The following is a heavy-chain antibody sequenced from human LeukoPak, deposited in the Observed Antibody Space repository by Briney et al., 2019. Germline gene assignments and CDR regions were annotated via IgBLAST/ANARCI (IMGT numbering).Heavy chain of an antibody. D-gene: IGHD3-10*01. V-gene: IGHV3-48*03. Sequence: GGSLRLSCAASGFTFSSYEMNWVCQAPGKGLEWVSYISSSGSTIYYADSVKGRFTISRDNAKNSLYLQMNSLRAEDTAVYYCASGGPEKSIGWFGELLSWGQGILVTVSS. CDR1: GFTFSSYE. CDR3: ASGGPEKSIGWFGELLS. CDR2: ISSSGSTI. J-gene: IGHJ5*02.